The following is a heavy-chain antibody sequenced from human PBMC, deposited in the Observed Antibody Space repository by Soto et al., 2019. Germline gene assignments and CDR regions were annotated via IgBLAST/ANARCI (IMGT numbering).Heavy chain of an antibody. J-gene: IGHJ5*02. V-gene: IGHV4-34*01. CDR3: ARQPVARITIFGVAKINWFDP. CDR1: GGSFSGYY. D-gene: IGHD3-3*01. Sequence: SETLSLTCAVYGGSFSGYYWSWIRQPPGKGLEWIGEINHSGSTNYNPSLKSRVTISVDTSKNQFSLKLSSVTAADTAVYYCARQPVARITIFGVAKINWFDPWGQGTLVTVSS. CDR2: INHSGST.